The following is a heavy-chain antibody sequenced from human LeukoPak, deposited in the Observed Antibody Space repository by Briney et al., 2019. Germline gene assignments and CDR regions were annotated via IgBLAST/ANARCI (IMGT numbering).Heavy chain of an antibody. CDR2: ITGNGGTT. CDR3: AKGDTVTSNFDY. J-gene: IGHJ4*02. V-gene: IGHV3-23*01. CDR1: GFTFATYT. Sequence: GGSLRLSCAASGFTFATYTMNWVRQAPGKGLEWVSAITGNGGTTYHADSVKGRFTISRDNSKNTLYLQMHSLRVGDTAVYYCAKGDTVTSNFDYWGQGTLVTVSS. D-gene: IGHD4-17*01.